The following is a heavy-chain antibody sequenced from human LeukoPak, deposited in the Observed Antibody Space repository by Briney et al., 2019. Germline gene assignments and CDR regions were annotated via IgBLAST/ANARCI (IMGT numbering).Heavy chain of an antibody. CDR2: IRAYNGNT. Sequence: AAAVKVSCKASGYTFTSYGISWVRPAPGQGLEWMGWIRAYNGNTNYAQKLQGRVTMTTDTSTSTAYMELRSLRSDDTAVYYCARDSPSYRAMVPYWGQGTLVTVSS. CDR1: GYTFTSYG. D-gene: IGHD5-18*01. J-gene: IGHJ4*02. CDR3: ARDSPSYRAMVPY. V-gene: IGHV1-18*01.